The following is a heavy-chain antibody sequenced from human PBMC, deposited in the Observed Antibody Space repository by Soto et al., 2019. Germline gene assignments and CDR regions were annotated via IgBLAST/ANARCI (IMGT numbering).Heavy chain of an antibody. J-gene: IGHJ4*02. CDR1: GFTFSSYA. Sequence: EVQVLESGGGMVQPGGSLRLSCAASGFTFSSYAMSWVRQAPGKGLEWVSSISGSGASTYYADSVKGRFTISRDNPKNARYLQMNSLRAEDTAVYYCAKDMGFWGQGTLVTVSS. D-gene: IGHD3-10*01. CDR2: ISGSGAST. V-gene: IGHV3-23*01. CDR3: AKDMGF.